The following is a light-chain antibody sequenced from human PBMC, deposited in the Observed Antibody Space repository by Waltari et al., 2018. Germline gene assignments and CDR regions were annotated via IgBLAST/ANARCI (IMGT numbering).Light chain of an antibody. CDR1: QNVNNF. J-gene: IGKJ4*01. CDR3: QQRSDWLT. V-gene: IGKV3-11*01. CDR2: DAS. Sequence: EIVLTHSPATLSLSPGERATLPCRPSQNVNNFLNWYQQKPGQAPRLLIYDASNRPTGVPDRCSGSGSGTDFTLTISRLDPEDFGVYYCQQRSDWLTFGGGTKVEI.